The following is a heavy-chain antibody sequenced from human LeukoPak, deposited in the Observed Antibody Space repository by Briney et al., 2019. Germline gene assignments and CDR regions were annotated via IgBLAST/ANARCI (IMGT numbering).Heavy chain of an antibody. CDR3: ARDLLYVASSGYYPFDY. Sequence: PGGSLRLSCAASGFTFDDYGMNWVRQAPGKGLEWVSGITWNGGSTGYTDSVKGRFTISRDNAKNSLYPQMNSLRAEDTALYYCARDLLYVASSGYYPFDYWGQGTLVTVSS. CDR2: ITWNGGST. V-gene: IGHV3-20*04. D-gene: IGHD3-22*01. J-gene: IGHJ4*02. CDR1: GFTFDDYG.